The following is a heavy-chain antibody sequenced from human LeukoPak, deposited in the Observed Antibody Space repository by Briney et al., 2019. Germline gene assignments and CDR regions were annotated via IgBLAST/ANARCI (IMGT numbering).Heavy chain of an antibody. Sequence: AGGSLRLSCAASGYTFCSYWMSWVRQAPGRGLEWVANIMQDGREKYFVDSVKGRFTISRDNAKNSLYLQMNSLRAEDTAVYYCARGSTTVSHRSFDYWGQGRMVTVSS. CDR1: GYTFCSYW. CDR2: IMQDGREK. D-gene: IGHD4-11*01. V-gene: IGHV3-7*05. J-gene: IGHJ4*02. CDR3: ARGSTTVSHRSFDY.